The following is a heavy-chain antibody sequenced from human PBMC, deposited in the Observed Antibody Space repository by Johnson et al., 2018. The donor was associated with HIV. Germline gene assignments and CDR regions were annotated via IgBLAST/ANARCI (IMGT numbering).Heavy chain of an antibody. CDR3: VRDQGSGWPTNAFDI. CDR1: W. J-gene: IGHJ3*02. Sequence: WMSWVRQAPGKGLEWVANINQDGSEKYYVDSVKGRFTISRDNAKNSLHLQMNSLRGEDTALYYCVRDQGSGWPTNAFDIWGQGTRVTVSS. V-gene: IGHV3-7*03. D-gene: IGHD6-19*01. CDR2: INQDGSEK.